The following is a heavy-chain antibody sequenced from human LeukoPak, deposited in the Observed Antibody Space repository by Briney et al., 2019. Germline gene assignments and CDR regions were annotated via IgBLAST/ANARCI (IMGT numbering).Heavy chain of an antibody. CDR2: ISSSSSYI. J-gene: IGHJ4*02. CDR3: AREKGNVIMLYAPTGPYDY. Sequence: PGGSLRLSCAASGFTFSRYSMNWVRQAPGNGLEWVSSISSSSSYIYYADSVKGRFTISRDNAKNSLHLQMNSLRAEDTAVYYCAREKGNVIMLYAPTGPYDYWGQGTLVTVSS. V-gene: IGHV3-21*01. CDR1: GFTFSRYS. D-gene: IGHD2-8*01.